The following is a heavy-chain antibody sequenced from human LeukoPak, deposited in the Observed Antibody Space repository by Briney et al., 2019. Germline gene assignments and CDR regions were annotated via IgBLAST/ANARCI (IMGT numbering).Heavy chain of an antibody. CDR3: ATDPAYYYDSSGYYYYYYYYGMDD. CDR2: MSAYNGNT. V-gene: IGHV1-18*01. J-gene: IGHJ6*02. Sequence: ASVKVSCKASGYTFTSYGISWVRQAPGQGLEWMGWMSAYNGNTNYARKLQGRVTMTTDTSTSTAYMELRSLRSDDTAVYYCATDPAYYYDSSGYYYYYYYYGMDDWGQGTTVTVSS. D-gene: IGHD3-22*01. CDR1: GYTFTSYG.